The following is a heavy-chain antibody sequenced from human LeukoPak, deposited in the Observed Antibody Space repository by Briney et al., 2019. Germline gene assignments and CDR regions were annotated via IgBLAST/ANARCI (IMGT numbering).Heavy chain of an antibody. J-gene: IGHJ4*02. Sequence: ASVKVSCKASGYTFTGYYMHWVRQAPGQGLEWMGWINPNSGGTNYAQKFQGRVTMTRDMSISTAYMELSRLRSDDTAVYYCAGGTYYYDSSGYYDYWGQGTLVTVSS. CDR1: GYTFTGYY. CDR3: AGGTYYYDSSGYYDY. D-gene: IGHD3-22*01. CDR2: INPNSGGT. V-gene: IGHV1-2*02.